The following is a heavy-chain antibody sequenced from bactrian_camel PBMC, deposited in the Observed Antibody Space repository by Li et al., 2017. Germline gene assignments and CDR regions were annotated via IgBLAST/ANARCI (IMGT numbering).Heavy chain of an antibody. J-gene: IGHJ6*01. CDR2: SNTDGIRT. CDR3: VRCPDATFGFGY. CDR1: GFTFSCYA. V-gene: IGHV3S40*01. D-gene: IGHD1*01. Sequence: VQLVESGGGLVQPGGSLRLSCAASGFTFSCYAMFWVRQAPGKGLEWVASSNTDGIRTYTDSVQGRFTISRDNAKNTVYLQMNSLKPEDTALYYCVRCPDATFGFGYWGQGTQVTVS.